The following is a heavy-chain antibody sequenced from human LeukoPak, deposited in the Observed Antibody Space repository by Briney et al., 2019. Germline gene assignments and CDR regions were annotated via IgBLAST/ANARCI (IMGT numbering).Heavy chain of an antibody. CDR3: ARGKRRIDF. Sequence: PGGSLRLSCAASGFSFNDSYMTWIRQAPGKGLEWVAYISGSSSSMYYADSVKGRFTISRDNARNSLYLNMSSLRADDTAVYYCARGKRRIDFWGQGTLVTVSS. CDR1: GFSFNDSY. V-gene: IGHV3-11*01. CDR2: ISGSSSSM. J-gene: IGHJ4*02.